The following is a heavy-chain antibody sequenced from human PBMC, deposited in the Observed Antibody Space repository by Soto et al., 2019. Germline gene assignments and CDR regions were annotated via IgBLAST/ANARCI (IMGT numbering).Heavy chain of an antibody. D-gene: IGHD2-21*02. Sequence: SETLSLTCPVSCVSISGYYWSWIRQPPGKGLEWIGYMYNTGSTVYNPSFKSRVTISVDTSKNQFSLKLNSVTAADTAVYYCARDLWGYCGTDCYPLDVWGQGTTVT. J-gene: IGHJ6*02. CDR3: ARDLWGYCGTDCYPLDV. CDR1: CVSISGYY. V-gene: IGHV4-59*01. CDR2: MYNTGST.